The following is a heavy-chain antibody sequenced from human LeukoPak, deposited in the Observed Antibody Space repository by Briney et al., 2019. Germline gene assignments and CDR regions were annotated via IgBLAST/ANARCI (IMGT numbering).Heavy chain of an antibody. Sequence: GASVKVSCKASGYSFTTYDINWVRQAPGQGLECMGWMRPKKSDTGYARKFQDRVTLTWNISTDTAYMELNSLTAEDTAVYFCAGGPPEDTSSGYWGQGTLVTVSS. CDR3: AGGPPEDTSSGY. D-gene: IGHD3-22*01. J-gene: IGHJ4*02. CDR1: GYSFTTYD. CDR2: MRPKKSDT. V-gene: IGHV1-8*01.